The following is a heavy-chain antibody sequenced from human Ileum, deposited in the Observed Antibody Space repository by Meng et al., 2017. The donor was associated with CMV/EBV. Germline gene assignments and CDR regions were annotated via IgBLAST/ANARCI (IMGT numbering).Heavy chain of an antibody. J-gene: IGHJ4*02. CDR3: TRGDGDHSSKFDY. CDR2: INTNTGNP. D-gene: IGHD5-24*01. Sequence: CKTSGYNFITYGINWVRLAPGQRLAWMGWINTNTGNPTYAQDFTGRFVFSLDTSVSTTYLQINSLTTEDSALYYCTRGDGDHSSKFDYWGQGTLVTVSS. V-gene: IGHV7-4-1*02. CDR1: GYNFITYG.